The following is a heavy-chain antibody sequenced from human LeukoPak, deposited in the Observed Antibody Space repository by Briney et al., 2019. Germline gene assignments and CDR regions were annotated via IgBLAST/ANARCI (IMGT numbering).Heavy chain of an antibody. CDR2: INPNSGGT. CDR3: ARGEVGYCSSTSCDYYYYVDV. V-gene: IGHV1-2*02. Sequence: GASVKVSCKASGYTFAGYYLHWVRQAPGQGLEWMGWINPNSGGTNYAQKFQGRVTMTRDTSISTAYMELSRLRSDDTAVYYCARGEVGYCSSTSCDYYYYVDVWGKGTTVTVSS. J-gene: IGHJ6*03. D-gene: IGHD2-2*01. CDR1: GYTFAGYY.